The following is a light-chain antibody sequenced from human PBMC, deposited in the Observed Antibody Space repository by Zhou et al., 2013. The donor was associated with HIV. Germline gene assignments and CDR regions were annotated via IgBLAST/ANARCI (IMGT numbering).Light chain of an antibody. Sequence: DIQMTQSPSSLSASVGDRVTITCRASQSISSYLNWYQQKPGKAPNLLIYAASSLQSGVPSRFSGSASGTDFTLNITRLQPEDLGTYYCQQSYTTPYTFGQGPSCRSN. CDR3: QQSYTTPYT. V-gene: IGKV1-39*01. J-gene: IGKJ2*01. CDR2: AAS. CDR1: QSISSY.